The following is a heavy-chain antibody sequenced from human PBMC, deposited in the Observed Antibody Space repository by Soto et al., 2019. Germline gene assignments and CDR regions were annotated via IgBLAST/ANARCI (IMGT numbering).Heavy chain of an antibody. D-gene: IGHD6-19*01. Sequence: PSETLSLTCTVSGGSISSYYWNWIRQPPGKGLEWIGYIYYSGSTNYNPSLKSRVTVSLDTSKNQFSLRLTSVTAADTAVYYCARIAVAGTYFDYWGQGTLVTVSS. J-gene: IGHJ4*02. V-gene: IGHV4-59*01. CDR1: GGSISSYY. CDR2: IYYSGST. CDR3: ARIAVAGTYFDY.